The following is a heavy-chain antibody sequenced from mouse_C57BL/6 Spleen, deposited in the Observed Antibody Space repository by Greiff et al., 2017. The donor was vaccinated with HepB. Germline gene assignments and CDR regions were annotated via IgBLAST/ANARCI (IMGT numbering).Heavy chain of an antibody. Sequence: QVHVKQPGAELVKPGASVKMSCKASGYTFTSYWITWVKQRPGQGLEWIGDIYPGSGSTNYNEKFKSKATLTVDTSSSTAYMQLSSLTSEDSAVYYCARSYGKGAMDYWGQGTSVTVSS. CDR3: ARSYGKGAMDY. J-gene: IGHJ4*01. CDR1: GYTFTSYW. D-gene: IGHD2-1*01. CDR2: IYPGSGST. V-gene: IGHV1-55*01.